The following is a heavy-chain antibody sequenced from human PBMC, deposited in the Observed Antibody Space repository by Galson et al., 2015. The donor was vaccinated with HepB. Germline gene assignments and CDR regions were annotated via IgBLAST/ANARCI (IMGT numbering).Heavy chain of an antibody. D-gene: IGHD3-3*01. CDR3: ARVIGRLYYDFWSGSRTHYGMDV. CDR1: GFTFRSYW. Sequence: SLRLSCAASGFTFRSYWMSWVRQAPGKGLEWVANIKHDGTEKYYVDSVKGRFAISRDNANNSLYLQMNSLRAEDTAVYYCARVIGRLYYDFWSGSRTHYGMDVWGQGTTVTVSS. CDR2: IKHDGTEK. J-gene: IGHJ6*02. V-gene: IGHV3-7*03.